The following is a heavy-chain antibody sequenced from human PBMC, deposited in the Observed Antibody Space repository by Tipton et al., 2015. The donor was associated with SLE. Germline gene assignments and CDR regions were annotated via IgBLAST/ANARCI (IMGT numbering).Heavy chain of an antibody. Sequence: TLSLTCTVSGGSMNSYYWTWIRQPPGKGLEWLGYVYSSGSTYYNPSLKSRVTISVDTSKTQFSLRLSSVTAADSAVYYCARDREILEWLFPTSWFDPWGQGTLVTVSS. D-gene: IGHD3-3*01. J-gene: IGHJ5*02. CDR2: VYSSGST. V-gene: IGHV4-59*12. CDR1: GGSMNSYY. CDR3: ARDREILEWLFPTSWFDP.